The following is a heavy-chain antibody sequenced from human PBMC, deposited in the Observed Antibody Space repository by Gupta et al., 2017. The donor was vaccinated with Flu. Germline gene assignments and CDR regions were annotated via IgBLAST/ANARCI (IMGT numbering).Heavy chain of an antibody. J-gene: IGHJ4*02. Sequence: QVQLVQSGTEVKKPGASLMLSCKTSGYNFLDHYIHWVRQAPGQGLEWLGMIYPNGGTTSYAQRFQGRVSMTMDTSTTTVYMDLSSLTSEDTAVYFCTRDNAGFDYWGQGTLVTVSS. V-gene: IGHV1-46*01. CDR2: IYPNGGTT. CDR1: GYNFLDHY. D-gene: IGHD2-8*01. CDR3: TRDNAGFDY.